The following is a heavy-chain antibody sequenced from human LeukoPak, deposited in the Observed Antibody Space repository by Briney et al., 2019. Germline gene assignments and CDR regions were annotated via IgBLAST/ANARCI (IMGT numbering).Heavy chain of an antibody. CDR3: AQENELGTRKGVTNWFDP. CDR2: ISGSGGST. V-gene: IGHV3-23*01. Sequence: GGSLRLSCAASGLTFISYAMSWVRQAPGKGLEWVSAISGSGGSTYYADSVKGRFTSSRDNSKNTLYLQMNSLRAEDTAVYYCAQENELGTRKGVTNWFDPWGQGTLVTVSS. D-gene: IGHD7-27*01. CDR1: GLTFISYA. J-gene: IGHJ5*02.